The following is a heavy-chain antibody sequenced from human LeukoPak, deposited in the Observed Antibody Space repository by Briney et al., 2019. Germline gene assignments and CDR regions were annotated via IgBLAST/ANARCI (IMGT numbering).Heavy chain of an antibody. J-gene: IGHJ4*02. CDR3: ARGGLELDY. CDR1: GFTFSTYS. CDR2: ISSSNSYI. Sequence: GGSLRLSCAASGFTFSTYSMNWVCQAPGKGLEWVSSISSSNSYIYYADSMKGRLTISRDNAKNALYLQMNSLRTEDTAVYYCARGGLELDYWGQGTLVTVSS. V-gene: IGHV3-21*01. D-gene: IGHD1-7*01.